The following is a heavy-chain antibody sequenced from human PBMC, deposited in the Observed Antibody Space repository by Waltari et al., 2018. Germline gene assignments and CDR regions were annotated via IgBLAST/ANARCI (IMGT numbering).Heavy chain of an antibody. Sequence: EVQLLESGGGLVQPGGSLRLSCAASGFTFSSYAMSWVRQAPGKGLEWVSAISGSGGSKYYADSVKGRFTISRDNSKNTLYLQMNSLRAEDTAVYYCAKDGVGKGWSFYYFDYWGQGTLVIVSS. D-gene: IGHD2-15*01. J-gene: IGHJ4*02. CDR2: ISGSGGSK. CDR3: AKDGVGKGWSFYYFDY. CDR1: GFTFSSYA. V-gene: IGHV3-23*01.